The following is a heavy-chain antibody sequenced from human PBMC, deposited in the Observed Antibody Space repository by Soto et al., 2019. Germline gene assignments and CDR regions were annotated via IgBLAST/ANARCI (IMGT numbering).Heavy chain of an antibody. Sequence: PGGSLRLSCSASGFIFSESTIYWVRQVPGKGLEAISAVSTSGRSTYYADSVKDRFTISRDNSKNTLFLQMGSLRPEDTAIYYCVEQAHGLDGVAFDYWGQGTQVTAPQ. CDR3: VEQAHGLDGVAFDY. CDR1: GFIFSEST. V-gene: IGHV3-64D*06. CDR2: VSTSGRST. J-gene: IGHJ4*02. D-gene: IGHD2-15*01.